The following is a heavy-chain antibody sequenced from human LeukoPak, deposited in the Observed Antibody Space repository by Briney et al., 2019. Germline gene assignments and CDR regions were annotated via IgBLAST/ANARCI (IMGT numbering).Heavy chain of an antibody. D-gene: IGHD6-19*01. CDR2: IHYSGST. J-gene: IGHJ4*02. Sequence: PSEALSLTCTVSGGTISSYYWNWIRQPPGKGLEWIGYIHYSGSTMYNPSLKSRVTISVDTSKNQFSLKLSSVTAADTAVYYCARWYSSGWAFDYWGQGTLVTVSS. CDR3: ARWYSSGWAFDY. V-gene: IGHV4-59*08. CDR1: GGTISSYY.